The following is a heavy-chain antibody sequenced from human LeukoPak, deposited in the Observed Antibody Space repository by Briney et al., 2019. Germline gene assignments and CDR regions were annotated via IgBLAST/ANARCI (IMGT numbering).Heavy chain of an antibody. J-gene: IGHJ3*02. CDR3: ARNDILTGYYIPGAFDI. CDR1: GGSISGYY. Sequence: SETLSLTCTVSGGSISGYYWSWVRQPPGKGLEWIGYIYYSGNTNYNPSLKSRGTISIDKYKNKLSLKMRYVTAADTAVYYCARNDILTGYYIPGAFDIWGQGTMVTVSS. V-gene: IGHV4-59*01. D-gene: IGHD3-9*01. CDR2: IYYSGNT.